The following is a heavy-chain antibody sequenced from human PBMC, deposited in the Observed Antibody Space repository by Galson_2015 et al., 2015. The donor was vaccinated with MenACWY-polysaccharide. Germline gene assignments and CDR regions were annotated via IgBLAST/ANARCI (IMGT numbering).Heavy chain of an antibody. V-gene: IGHV3-23*01. CDR1: GFTFSSYA. CDR3: ARDVMIVVSSDY. J-gene: IGHJ4*02. CDR2: ISGSGRST. Sequence: SLRLSCAASGFTFSSYAMSWVRQAPGKGLEWVTAISGSGRSTYYADSVKGRFTISRDNSKNTLYLQMNSLRAEDTAVYYCARDVMIVVSSDYWAQGTLVTVSS. D-gene: IGHD3-22*01.